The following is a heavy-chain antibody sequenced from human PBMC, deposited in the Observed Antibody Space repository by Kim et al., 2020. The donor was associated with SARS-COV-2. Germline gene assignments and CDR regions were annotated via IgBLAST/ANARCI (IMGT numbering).Heavy chain of an antibody. V-gene: IGHV3-30*04. CDR3: ARDTGDFFGVCAQEY. CDR1: GFTFSKYA. J-gene: IGHJ4*01. CDR2: IREDGSSR. Sequence: GGSLRLSCAASGFTFSKYAMHWVRQAPGKGLEWVAFIREDGSSRNYADSVTGRVTISIDNDKTTLFLQMNRLSAEDTALDYCARDTGDFFGVCAQEYWG. D-gene: IGHD3-3*01.